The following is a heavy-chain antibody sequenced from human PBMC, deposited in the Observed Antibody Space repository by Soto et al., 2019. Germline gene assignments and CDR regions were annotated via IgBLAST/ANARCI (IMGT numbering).Heavy chain of an antibody. CDR1: GYTFTSYG. Sequence: GASVKVSCKASGYTFTSYGISWVRQAPGQGLEWMGWISAYNGNTNYAQKLQGRVTMTTDTSTSTAYMELRSLRSDDTAVYYCARLGKITPPAFYGYWGQGTLVTVSS. J-gene: IGHJ4*02. D-gene: IGHD2-15*01. V-gene: IGHV1-18*01. CDR2: ISAYNGNT. CDR3: ARLGKITPPAFYGY.